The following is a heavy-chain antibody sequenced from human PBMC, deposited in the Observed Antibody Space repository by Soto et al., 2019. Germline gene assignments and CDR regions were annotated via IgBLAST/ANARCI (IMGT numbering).Heavy chain of an antibody. J-gene: IGHJ4*02. CDR2: ISADNGNT. D-gene: IGHD3-9*01. Sequence: QVQLVQSGAEVKTPGASVTVPCKATGYTFTSYGISWVRQAPVQGLEWMGWISADNGNTNYAQKLQGRVTSTPDTSTSRASKELRSLRSDDTAVYYCAGVRGGPCDCLILDYCGQGTLVPVSS. V-gene: IGHV1-18*01. CDR1: GYTFTSYG. CDR3: AGVRGGPCDCLILDY.